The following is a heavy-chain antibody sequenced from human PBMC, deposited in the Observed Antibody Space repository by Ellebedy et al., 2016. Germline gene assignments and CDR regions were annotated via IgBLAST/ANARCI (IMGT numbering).Heavy chain of an antibody. CDR3: ARDRTTLTAHDFDY. Sequence: ASVKVSCKASGYTFTSYGISWVRQAPGRRLEWLGWINAYHGRTNIAQKFQGRVSMTTDASTTTASLEVMNLRSDDTAVYLCARDRTTLTAHDFDYWGQGTLVTVSS. V-gene: IGHV1-18*04. CDR2: INAYHGRT. CDR1: GYTFTSYG. J-gene: IGHJ4*02. D-gene: IGHD4-17*01.